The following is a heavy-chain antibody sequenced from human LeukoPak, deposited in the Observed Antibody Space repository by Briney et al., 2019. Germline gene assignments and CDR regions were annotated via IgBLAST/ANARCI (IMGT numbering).Heavy chain of an antibody. V-gene: IGHV1-18*01. D-gene: IGHD3-3*01. CDR3: ARDCDYSIVEWLLIPYYYYGMDV. CDR2: ISAYNGNT. Sequence: ASVTVSCKASGYTFTSYGISWVRQAPGQGLEWMGWISAYNGNTNYAQKLQGRATMTTDTSTSTAYMELRSLRSDDTAVYYCARDCDYSIVEWLLIPYYYYGMDVWGQGTTVTVSS. CDR1: GYTFTSYG. J-gene: IGHJ6*02.